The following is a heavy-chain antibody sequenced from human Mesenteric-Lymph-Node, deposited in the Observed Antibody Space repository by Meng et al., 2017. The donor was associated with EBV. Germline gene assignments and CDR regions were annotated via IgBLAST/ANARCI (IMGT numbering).Heavy chain of an antibody. CDR2: IYYSGST. CDR1: DGSVSSSSYY. D-gene: IGHD1-26*01. Sequence: QVQLQDAGPGLVSRSQSLSSTFTVSDGSVSSSSYYWSWIRQPPGKGLEWIGYIYYSGSTNYNPSLKSRVTISVDTSKNQFSLKLSSVTAADTAVYYCARLDRWELLRGLVYWGQGTLVTVSS. J-gene: IGHJ4*02. CDR3: ARLDRWELLRGLVY. V-gene: IGHV4-61*01.